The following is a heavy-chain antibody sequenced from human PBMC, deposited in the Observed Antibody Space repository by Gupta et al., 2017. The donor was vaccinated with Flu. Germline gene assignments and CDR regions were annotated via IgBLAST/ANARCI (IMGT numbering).Heavy chain of an antibody. CDR3: ARGTRWSRNAFDI. J-gene: IGHJ3*02. CDR1: GGSFSGYY. Sequence: QVQLQQWGAGLLKPSETLSLTCAVYGGSFSGYYWSWIRQPPGKGLEWIGEINHSGSTNYNPSLKSRVTISVDTSKNQFSLKLSSVTAADTAVYYCARGTRWSRNAFDIWGQGTMVTVSS. D-gene: IGHD4-23*01. V-gene: IGHV4-34*01. CDR2: INHSGST.